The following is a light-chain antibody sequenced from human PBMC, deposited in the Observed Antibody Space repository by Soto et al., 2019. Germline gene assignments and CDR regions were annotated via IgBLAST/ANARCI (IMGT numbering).Light chain of an antibody. CDR2: EAS. CDR1: QRISTW. Sequence: DIQMTQSPSILSASVGDRVTITCRASQRISTWLAWYQQKPGKAPILLIFEASTLESWVPSRFSGTGSGAEFTLTISGLLPDSFATYYGQQYNYSPWTFGQGTKVEIK. V-gene: IGKV1-5*03. J-gene: IGKJ1*01. CDR3: QQYNYSPWT.